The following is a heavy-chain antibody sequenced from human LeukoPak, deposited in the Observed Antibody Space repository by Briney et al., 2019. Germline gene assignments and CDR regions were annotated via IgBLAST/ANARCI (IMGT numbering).Heavy chain of an antibody. J-gene: IGHJ3*01. CDR1: GFIFSAYS. CDR2: ISDSSDII. CDR3: ARDGGYCSSTNCYLGV. V-gene: IGHV3-48*04. D-gene: IGHD2-2*01. Sequence: GGSLRLSCAASGFIFSAYSMNWVRQAPGKGLEWLSYISDSSDIIYYADSVKGRFTISRDNAKDSLYLQMNSLRAEDTAVYYCARDGGYCSSTNCYLGVWGQGTMVTVSS.